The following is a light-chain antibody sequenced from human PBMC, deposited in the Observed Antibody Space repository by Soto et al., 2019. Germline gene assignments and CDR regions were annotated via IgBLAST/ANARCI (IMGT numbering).Light chain of an antibody. CDR3: QQYNNWPYT. V-gene: IGKV3-15*01. CDR1: QSVSSN. Sequence: EIVMTQSPATLAVSPGERAALSCRASQSVSSNFAWYQQKPGQAPRLLIYGASSRATGTPARFSGSWSGTEFTLSISSLQSEDFAVYYCQQYNNWPYTFGLGTKLE. CDR2: GAS. J-gene: IGKJ2*01.